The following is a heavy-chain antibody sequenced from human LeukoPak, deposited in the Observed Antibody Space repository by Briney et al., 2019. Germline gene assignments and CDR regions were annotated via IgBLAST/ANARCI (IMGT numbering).Heavy chain of an antibody. CDR1: GFTFDDCA. J-gene: IGHJ3*02. D-gene: IGHD3-22*01. CDR3: AKHINGDSSGYQSDAFDI. CDR2: ISWNSGSI. V-gene: IGHV3-9*01. Sequence: GRSLRLSCAASGFTFDDCAMHWVRQAPGKGLEWVSGISWNSGSIGYADSVKGRFTISRDNAKNSLYLQMNSLRAEDTALYYCAKHINGDSSGYQSDAFDIWGQGTMVTVSS.